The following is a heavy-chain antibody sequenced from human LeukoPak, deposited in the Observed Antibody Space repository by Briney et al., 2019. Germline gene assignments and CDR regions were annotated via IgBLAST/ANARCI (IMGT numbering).Heavy chain of an antibody. CDR3: AREGGFYRPLDY. J-gene: IGHJ4*02. CDR2: VHLDGRT. D-gene: IGHD3-3*01. CDR1: GSSVTSTNW. V-gene: IGHV4-4*02. Sequence: GTLSLTCDVSGSSVTSTNWWTWVRQPPGKGLEWIGEVHLDGRTNYNPSLKSRLIMSVDLPENHISLKLTSVTAAHTAVYYCAREGGFYRPLDYSGQGTLVTVSS.